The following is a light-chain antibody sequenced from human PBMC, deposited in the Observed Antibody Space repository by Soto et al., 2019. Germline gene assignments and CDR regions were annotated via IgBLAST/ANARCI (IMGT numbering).Light chain of an antibody. V-gene: IGKV3-11*01. CDR1: QNISNY. CDR2: DVS. CDR3: QHSGDFRWT. Sequence: IVLTQSPATLSLSPGKRATLSCRASQNISNYLIWYQQKPGQAPRLLIYDVSNRATGIPARFSGSGSGTDFTLTISRLEPEDFAVYYCQHSGDFRWTFGQGTKVEVK. J-gene: IGKJ1*01.